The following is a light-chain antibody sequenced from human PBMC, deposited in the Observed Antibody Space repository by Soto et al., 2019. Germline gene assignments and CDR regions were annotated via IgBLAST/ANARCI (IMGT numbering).Light chain of an antibody. J-gene: IGLJ2*01. Sequence: QPVLTQPASVSGSPGQSITISCTGTSSDVGGYNYVSWYQQHPGKAPKFMIYDVSNRPSGVSNRFSGSKSGNTASLTISGLQAEDEADYYCSSYTRSSTLDLVFGGGTKVTVL. CDR3: SSYTRSSTLDLV. CDR1: SSDVGGYNY. V-gene: IGLV2-14*01. CDR2: DVS.